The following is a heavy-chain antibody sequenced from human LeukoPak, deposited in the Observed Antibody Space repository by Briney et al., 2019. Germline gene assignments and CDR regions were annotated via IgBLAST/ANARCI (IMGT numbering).Heavy chain of an antibody. CDR2: IRYDGSNQ. J-gene: IGHJ4*02. V-gene: IGHV3-30*02. CDR3: AKDGRSSSSGTGFDY. Sequence: GGSLKLSCAASGFIFSSYGMHWVRQAPGKGLEWVAFIRYDGSNQYYEDSVQGRFTISRDNSKNTLYLQMNSPRAEDTAMYYCAKDGRSSSSGTGFDYWGQGTLVTVSS. CDR1: GFIFSSYG. D-gene: IGHD6-13*01.